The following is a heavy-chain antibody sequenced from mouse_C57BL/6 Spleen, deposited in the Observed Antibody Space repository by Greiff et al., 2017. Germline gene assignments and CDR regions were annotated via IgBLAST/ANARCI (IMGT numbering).Heavy chain of an antibody. CDR3: ARGGTMVTRDYAMDY. V-gene: IGHV1-80*01. J-gene: IGHJ4*01. D-gene: IGHD2-2*01. CDR1: GYAFSSYW. CDR2: IYPGDGDT. Sequence: VKVVESGAELVKPGASVKISCKASGYAFSSYWMNWVKQRPGKGLEWIGQIYPGDGDTNYNGKFKGKATLTADKSSSTAYMQLSSLTSEDSAVYFCARGGTMVTRDYAMDYWGQGTSVTVSS.